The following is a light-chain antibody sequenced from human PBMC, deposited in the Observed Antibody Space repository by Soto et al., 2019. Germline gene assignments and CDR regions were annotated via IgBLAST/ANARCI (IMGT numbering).Light chain of an antibody. CDR1: SSDVGSHNL. J-gene: IGLJ2*01. Sequence: QSALTQPASVSGSPGQSITISCTGSSSDVGSHNLVSWYQQHPGKAPKFMIYEGSKRPSGVSNRFSGSKSGNTASLTISGLQAEDEADYYCCSYAGTSLVFGAGTKVTVL. V-gene: IGLV2-23*01. CDR3: CSYAGTSLV. CDR2: EGS.